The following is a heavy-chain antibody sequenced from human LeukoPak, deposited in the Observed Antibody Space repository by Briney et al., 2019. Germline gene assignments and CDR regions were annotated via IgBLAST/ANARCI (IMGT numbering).Heavy chain of an antibody. CDR2: IYTSGST. D-gene: IGHD3-10*01. Sequence: SETLSLTCTVSGGSISSGSYYWRWIRQPAGKGLEWIGRIYTSGSTNYNPSLKSRVTISVDTSKNQFSLKLSSVTAADTAVYYCTRGITMVRGVTWFDPWGQGTLVTVSS. CDR3: TRGITMVRGVTWFDP. V-gene: IGHV4-61*02. CDR1: GGSISSGSYY. J-gene: IGHJ5*02.